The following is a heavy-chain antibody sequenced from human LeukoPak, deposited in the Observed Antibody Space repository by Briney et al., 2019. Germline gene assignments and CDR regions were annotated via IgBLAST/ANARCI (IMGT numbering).Heavy chain of an antibody. CDR3: ARDDDSSGIHVDY. J-gene: IGHJ4*02. V-gene: IGHV3-23*01. CDR1: GSTFRNYA. D-gene: IGHD3-22*01. CDR2: ISGAGGGT. Sequence: GGALRLSCAASGSTFRNYAMSWVRQAPGEGLEWVSAISGAGGGTYYADSVKGGFTLSRDNSKNTLYLQINGLSAYDTAVYYCARDDDSSGIHVDYWGQGILVTVCS.